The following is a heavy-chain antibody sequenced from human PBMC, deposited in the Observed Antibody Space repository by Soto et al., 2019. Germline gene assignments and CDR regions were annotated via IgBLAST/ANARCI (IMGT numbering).Heavy chain of an antibody. Sequence: GASVKVSCKASGVTSSSYAISWVRQAPGQGLEWMGGITPLFGTANYAQKFQDRVTITADESTSTAYMELSSLRSEDTAVYYCARIPVDTYMIYWSDPWGQGTQVTVSS. CDR2: ITPLFGTA. CDR3: ARIPVDTYMIYWSDP. D-gene: IGHD3-16*01. J-gene: IGHJ5*02. V-gene: IGHV1-69*13. CDR1: GVTSSSYA.